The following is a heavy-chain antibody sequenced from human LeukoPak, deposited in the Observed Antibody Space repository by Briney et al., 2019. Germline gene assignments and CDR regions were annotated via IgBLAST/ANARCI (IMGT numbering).Heavy chain of an antibody. J-gene: IGHJ4*02. CDR1: GGSFSGYY. CDR3: ARDNDGSDY. Sequence: SETLSLTCAVYGGSFSGYYWGWIRQPPGKGLEWIASIYYTGSTYYNPSLKSRVTISIDTSKNQFSLRVNSVTAADTAMYYCARDNDGSDYWGQGTLVTVSS. CDR2: IYYTGST. V-gene: IGHV4-34*01. D-gene: IGHD5-24*01.